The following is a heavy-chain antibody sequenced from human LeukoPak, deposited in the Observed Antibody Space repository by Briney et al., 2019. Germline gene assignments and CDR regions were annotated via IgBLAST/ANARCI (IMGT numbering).Heavy chain of an antibody. J-gene: IGHJ3*02. CDR2: IYPDDSDT. CDR1: GYRFTSYW. CDR3: ARRTNRGIVVVPAAISDAFDI. V-gene: IGHV5-51*01. D-gene: IGHD2-2*01. Sequence: PGESLKISCKGSGYRFTSYWIGWVRQMPGKGLEWMGIIYPDDSDTRYSPSFQGQVTISADKSINTAYLQWSSLKASDTAMYYCARRTNRGIVVVPAAISDAFDIWGQGTMVTVSS.